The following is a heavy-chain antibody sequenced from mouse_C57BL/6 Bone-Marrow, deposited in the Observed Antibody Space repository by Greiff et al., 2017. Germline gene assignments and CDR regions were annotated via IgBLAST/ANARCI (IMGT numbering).Heavy chain of an antibody. Sequence: EVKVVESGGGLVKPGGSLKLSCAASGFTFSDYGMHWVRQAPEKGLEWVAYISSGSSTIYYADTVKGRFTISRDNAKNTLFLQMTSLRSEDTAMYYCARYYGSQSFYAMDYWGQGTSVTVSS. J-gene: IGHJ4*01. V-gene: IGHV5-17*01. CDR2: ISSGSSTI. D-gene: IGHD1-1*01. CDR3: ARYYGSQSFYAMDY. CDR1: GFTFSDYG.